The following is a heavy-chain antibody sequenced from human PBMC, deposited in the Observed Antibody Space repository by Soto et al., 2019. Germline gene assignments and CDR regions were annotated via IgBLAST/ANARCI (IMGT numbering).Heavy chain of an antibody. Sequence: PSETLSLTGTVSGGSISSGGYYWSWIRQHPGKGLEWIGYIYYSGSTYYNPSLKSRVTISVDTSKNQFSLKLSSVTAADTAVYYCARDLALGYCSSTSCYRYYGMDVWGQGTTVTVS. CDR3: ARDLALGYCSSTSCYRYYGMDV. V-gene: IGHV4-31*03. CDR1: GGSISSGGYY. CDR2: IYYSGST. D-gene: IGHD2-2*02. J-gene: IGHJ6*02.